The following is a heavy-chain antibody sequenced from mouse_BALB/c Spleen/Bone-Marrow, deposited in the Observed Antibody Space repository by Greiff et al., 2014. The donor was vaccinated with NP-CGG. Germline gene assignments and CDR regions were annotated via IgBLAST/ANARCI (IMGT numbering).Heavy chain of an antibody. CDR1: GYTFTSYV. D-gene: IGHD2-10*02. Sequence: VQLQQSGPELVKPGASVKMSCKASGYTFTSYVMHWVKQKPGQGLEWIGYIHPYNDGTKYNEKFKGKATLTSDKSSSTAYMELGNLTSEDSAVYYCARKYGNYYFDYWGQGTTLTVSS. V-gene: IGHV1-14*01. J-gene: IGHJ2*01. CDR3: ARKYGNYYFDY. CDR2: IHPYNDGT.